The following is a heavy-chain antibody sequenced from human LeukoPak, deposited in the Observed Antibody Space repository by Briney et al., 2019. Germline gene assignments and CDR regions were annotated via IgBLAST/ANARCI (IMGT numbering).Heavy chain of an antibody. CDR1: GGSISSSSYY. CDR2: IYYSGST. Sequence: SETLSLTCTVSGGSISSSSYYWGWIRQPPGKGLEWIGSIYYSGSTYYNPSLKSRVTISVDTSKNQFSLKLSSVTAADTAVYYCARHMTGTTTHYFDYWGQGTLVTVSS. D-gene: IGHD1-14*01. V-gene: IGHV4-39*01. CDR3: ARHMTGTTTHYFDY. J-gene: IGHJ4*02.